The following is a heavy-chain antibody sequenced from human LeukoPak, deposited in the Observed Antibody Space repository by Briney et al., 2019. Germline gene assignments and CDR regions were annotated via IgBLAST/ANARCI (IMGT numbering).Heavy chain of an antibody. CDR1: GFTFNTYG. Sequence: GGSLRLSCAASGFTFNTYGMHWVRQAPGKGLEWVAFIRYDGSNKYYADSVKGRFTISRDNSKNTLYLQMNSLRTEDTAVYYRAKDRKRSAITMIRGVRGYSYYYMDVWGKGTTVTISS. V-gene: IGHV3-30*02. CDR3: AKDRKRSAITMIRGVRGYSYYYMDV. CDR2: IRYDGSNK. J-gene: IGHJ6*03. D-gene: IGHD3-10*01.